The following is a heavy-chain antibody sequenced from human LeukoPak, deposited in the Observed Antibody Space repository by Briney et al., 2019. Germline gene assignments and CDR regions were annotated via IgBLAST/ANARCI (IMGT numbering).Heavy chain of an antibody. CDR3: ARESPAYYSSSRAISY. V-gene: IGHV4-39*02. D-gene: IGHD6-13*01. CDR1: GGSISSSSYY. CDR2: ICYSGST. Sequence: SETLSPTCTVSGGSISSSSYYWGWIRQPPGKGLEWIGSICYSGSTYYNPSLKSRVTISVDTSKNQFSLKLSSVTAADTAVYYCARESPAYYSSSRAISYWGQGTLVTVSS. J-gene: IGHJ4*02.